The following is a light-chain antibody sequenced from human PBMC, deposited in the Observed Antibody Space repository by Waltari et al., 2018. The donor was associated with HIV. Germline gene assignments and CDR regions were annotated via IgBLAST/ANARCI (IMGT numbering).Light chain of an antibody. CDR2: RNN. CDR3: SAWDSSLSAWV. Sequence: QAGLSQPPSVSKGLRQTATLTCTGNSNNVGYQGAAWLQQHQGHPPKLLSYRNNNRPSGISEGLSASRSGNTASLTITGLQPEDEADYYCSAWDSSLSAWVFGGGTKLTVL. V-gene: IGLV10-54*01. J-gene: IGLJ3*02. CDR1: SNNVGYQG.